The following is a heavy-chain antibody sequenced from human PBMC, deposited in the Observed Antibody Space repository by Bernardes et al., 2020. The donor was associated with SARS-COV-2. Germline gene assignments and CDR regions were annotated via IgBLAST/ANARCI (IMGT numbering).Heavy chain of an antibody. CDR3: AQIPPV. J-gene: IGHJ4*02. CDR1: SLKRAD. Sequence: GGSLRLSIPNLSLKRADMSWVRQAPGKGLEWLAVISGGVGNIDYADSVKGRFTIFRDTSTNTLFLEMKSLRADDTAMYYCAQIPPVWGPGELVTVSS. V-gene: IGHV3-23*01. CDR2: ISGGVGNI.